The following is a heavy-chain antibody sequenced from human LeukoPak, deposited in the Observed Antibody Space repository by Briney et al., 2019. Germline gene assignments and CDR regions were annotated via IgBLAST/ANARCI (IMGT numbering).Heavy chain of an antibody. CDR3: TRDDCSSTSCPYAFDI. CDR2: IIPIFGTA. D-gene: IGHD2-2*01. J-gene: IGHJ3*02. Sequence: SSVKVSCKASGGTSSSYAISWVRRAPGQGLEWMGGIIPIFGTANYAQKFQGRVTITADESTSTAYMELSSLRSEDTAVYYCTRDDCSSTSCPYAFDIWGQGTMVTVSS. CDR1: GGTSSSYA. V-gene: IGHV1-69*01.